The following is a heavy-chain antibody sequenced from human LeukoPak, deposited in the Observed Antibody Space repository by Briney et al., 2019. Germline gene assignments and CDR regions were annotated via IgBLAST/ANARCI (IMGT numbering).Heavy chain of an antibody. CDR3: ARFVVYDYGMDV. V-gene: IGHV3-23*01. J-gene: IGHJ6*02. Sequence: GGSLRLSCAASGFTFSSYAMSWVRQAPGKGLEWVSAISGSGGSTYYADSVKGRFTISRDNSKNTLYLQMNSLRAEDTAVYYCARFVVYDYGMDVWGQGTTVTVSS. CDR1: GFTFSSYA. D-gene: IGHD3-16*02. CDR2: ISGSGGST.